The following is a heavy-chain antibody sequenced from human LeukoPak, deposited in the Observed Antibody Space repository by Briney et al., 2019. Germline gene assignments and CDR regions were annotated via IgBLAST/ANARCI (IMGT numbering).Heavy chain of an antibody. CDR1: GFAFSSYA. J-gene: IGHJ4*02. V-gene: IGHV3-23*01. D-gene: IGHD3-22*01. CDR3: AKELTPWTARSGYDD. CDR2: ISGSGGST. Sequence: GGALRLSCGASGFAFSSYAMSWVRQAPGKGLEWVSAISGSGGSTYYADSVKGRFTISRDNSKNTLYLQMNSLRAEDTAVYYCAKELTPWTARSGYDDWGQGTLVTVSS.